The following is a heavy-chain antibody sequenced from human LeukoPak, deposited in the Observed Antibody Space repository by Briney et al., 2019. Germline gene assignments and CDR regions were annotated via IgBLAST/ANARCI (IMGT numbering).Heavy chain of an antibody. CDR2: IYYSGST. D-gene: IGHD2-8*01. V-gene: IGHV4-59*01. Sequence: SETLSLTCTVSGGSISSYYWSWIRQPPGKGLEWIGYIYYSGSTNYNPSLKSRFTISVDTSKNQFSLNLSSVTAADTAVYYCAREGDKYANWFDTWGQGTLVTVSS. CDR1: GGSISSYY. CDR3: AREGDKYANWFDT. J-gene: IGHJ5*02.